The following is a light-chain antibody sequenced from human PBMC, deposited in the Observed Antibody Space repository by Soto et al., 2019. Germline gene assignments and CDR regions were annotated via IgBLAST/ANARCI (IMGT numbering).Light chain of an antibody. Sequence: QSVLTQPASVSGSPGQSITISCTGTSSDVGGHNYVSWYQQHPGKAPKLMIYDVSNRPSGVSNRFSGSKSGNTASLTISGLQAEDEADYYCSSYTSSSTLLFGTGTKVTVL. V-gene: IGLV2-14*01. J-gene: IGLJ1*01. CDR3: SSYTSSSTLL. CDR2: DVS. CDR1: SSDVGGHNY.